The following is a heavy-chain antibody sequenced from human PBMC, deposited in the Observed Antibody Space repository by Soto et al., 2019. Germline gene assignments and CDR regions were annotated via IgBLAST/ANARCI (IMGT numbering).Heavy chain of an antibody. Sequence: GGSLRLSCAASGFTFSSYGMHWVRQAPGKGLEWVAVIWYDGSNKYYADSVKGRFTISRDNSKNTLYLQMNSLRAEDTAVYYCARDILNSSSSGGYYYGMDVWGQGTTVTVSS. CDR1: GFTFSSYG. V-gene: IGHV3-33*01. CDR2: IWYDGSNK. J-gene: IGHJ6*02. CDR3: ARDILNSSSSGGYYYGMDV. D-gene: IGHD6-6*01.